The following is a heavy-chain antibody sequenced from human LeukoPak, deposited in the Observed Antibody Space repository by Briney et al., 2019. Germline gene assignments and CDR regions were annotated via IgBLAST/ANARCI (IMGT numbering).Heavy chain of an antibody. J-gene: IGHJ3*02. CDR3: VRDSNPRDGGGYYDAFDI. Sequence: PGGSLRLSCAASGFTFRRDWMAWVRQAPGKGLEWVANIKQDGSQMHYVDSVRGRFTISVDNVKNSLYLQMDSLAAEDTAVYFCVRDSNPRDGGGYYDAFDIWGQGTMVTVAS. D-gene: IGHD3-22*01. V-gene: IGHV3-7*03. CDR1: GFTFRRDW. CDR2: IKQDGSQM.